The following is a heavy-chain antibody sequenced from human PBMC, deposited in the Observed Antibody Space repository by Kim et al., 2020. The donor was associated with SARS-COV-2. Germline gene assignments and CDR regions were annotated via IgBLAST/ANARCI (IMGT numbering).Heavy chain of an antibody. CDR3: ARGGGWDIVVVPAAMGAYYYYGMDV. V-gene: IGHV4-30-4*01. Sequence: SETLSLTCTVSGGSISSGDYYWSWIRQPPGKGLEWIGYIYYSGSTYYNPSLKSRVTISVDTSKNQFSLKLSSVTAADTAVYYCARGGGWDIVVVPAAMGAYYYYGMDVWGQGTTVTVSS. CDR2: IYYSGST. J-gene: IGHJ6*02. CDR1: GGSISSGDYY. D-gene: IGHD2-2*01.